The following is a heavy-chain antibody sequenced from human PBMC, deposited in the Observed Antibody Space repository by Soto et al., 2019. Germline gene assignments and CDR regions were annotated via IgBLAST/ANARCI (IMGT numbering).Heavy chain of an antibody. V-gene: IGHV4-4*02. CDR3: ATQTISYTWGV. CDR2: LSRGDER. J-gene: IGHJ6*02. Sequence: QVQLQESGPGLVKPSETLSLTCTVSGAPITTTKWWAWVRLPPGKGLEWIGELSRGDERSSNPSLEGRFTMSLDRSHNHFSLKLPSVTAADTAIYYCATQTISYTWGVWGRGTSVTVSS. CDR1: GAPITTTKW. D-gene: IGHD3-16*01.